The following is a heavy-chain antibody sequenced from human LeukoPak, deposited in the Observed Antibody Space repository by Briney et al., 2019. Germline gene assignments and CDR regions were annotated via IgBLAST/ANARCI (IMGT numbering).Heavy chain of an antibody. CDR2: ISSSSSYI. CDR3: ARVHGDSSGYRYIDY. CDR1: GFTFSSYS. D-gene: IGHD3-22*01. V-gene: IGHV3-21*01. J-gene: IGHJ4*02. Sequence: GSLRLSCAASGFTFSSYSMNWVRQAPGKGLEWVSSISSSSSYIYYADSVKGRFTISRDNAKNSLYLQMNSLRAEDTAVYYCARVHGDSSGYRYIDYWGQGTLVTVSS.